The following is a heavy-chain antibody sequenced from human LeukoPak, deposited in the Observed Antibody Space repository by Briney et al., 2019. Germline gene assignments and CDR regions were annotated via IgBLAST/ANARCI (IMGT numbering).Heavy chain of an antibody. CDR2: ISGSGGST. J-gene: IGHJ4*02. CDR1: GFTFSSYA. V-gene: IGHV3-23*01. CDR3: AKDIKGTNYGGNGGFDY. Sequence: PGGSLRLSCAASGFTFSSYATSWVRQAPGKGLEWVSGISGSGGSTYYTESVKGRFTISRDNSKNTLFLQMNSLRVEDTAVYYCAKDIKGTNYGGNGGFDYWGQGTLVTVSS. D-gene: IGHD4-23*01.